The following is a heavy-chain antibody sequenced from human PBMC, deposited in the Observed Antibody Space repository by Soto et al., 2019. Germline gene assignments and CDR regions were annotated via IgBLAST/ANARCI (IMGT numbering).Heavy chain of an antibody. Sequence: GGSLRLSCAASDFTGSTNYMSWVRQAPGKGLEWVSAIYSGGVTYYADSVKGRFTISRDNSNNTLDLQMNSLRADDTAVYYCARVRVGVRGVINLYYFGLDVWGQGTTVTVSS. CDR2: IYSGGVT. D-gene: IGHD3-10*01. J-gene: IGHJ6*02. CDR1: DFTGSTNY. CDR3: ARVRVGVRGVINLYYFGLDV. V-gene: IGHV3-53*01.